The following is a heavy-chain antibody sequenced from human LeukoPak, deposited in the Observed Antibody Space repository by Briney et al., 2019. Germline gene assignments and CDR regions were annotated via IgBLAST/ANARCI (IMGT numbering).Heavy chain of an antibody. Sequence: PGGSLRLSCAASGFIFSSYAMHWVRQAPGKGLEYVSAISSNGGSTYYANSVKGRFTISRDNSKNTLYLQMGSLRAEDMAVYYCARSAGGGNSPFDYWGQGTLVTVSS. V-gene: IGHV3-64*01. CDR3: ARSAGGGNSPFDY. CDR1: GFIFSSYA. J-gene: IGHJ4*02. D-gene: IGHD4-23*01. CDR2: ISSNGGST.